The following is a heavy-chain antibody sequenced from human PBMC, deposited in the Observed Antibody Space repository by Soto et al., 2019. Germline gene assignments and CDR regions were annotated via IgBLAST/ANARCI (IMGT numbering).Heavy chain of an antibody. CDR3: ARSEWLRFALGGGMDV. D-gene: IGHD5-12*01. J-gene: IGHJ6*02. CDR2: ISYDGSDK. CDR1: GFTYTDFA. Sequence: GGSLRLSCAASGFTYTDFALHWFRQAPGKGLEWVAIISYDGSDKYYADSVKGRFAISRDNPKNTLYLEMNSLRPEDTAVYYCARSEWLRFALGGGMDVWGQGTTVTVSS. V-gene: IGHV3-30*09.